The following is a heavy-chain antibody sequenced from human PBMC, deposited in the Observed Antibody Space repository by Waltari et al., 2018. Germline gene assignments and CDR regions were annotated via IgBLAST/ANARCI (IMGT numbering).Heavy chain of an antibody. J-gene: IGHJ4*02. D-gene: IGHD3-10*01. CDR1: GLTFNTYS. CDR2: ISSASSYK. V-gene: IGHV3-21*01. Sequence: EVQLVESGGGLVKPGGSLRLSCAASGLTFNTYSINWVRQAPGKGLEWVSSISSASSYKYYADSVKGRFTISRDNAKSSLSLQMDSLRAEDTAVYYCATDPSGEYYFDYWGQGTLVTVSS. CDR3: ATDPSGEYYFDY.